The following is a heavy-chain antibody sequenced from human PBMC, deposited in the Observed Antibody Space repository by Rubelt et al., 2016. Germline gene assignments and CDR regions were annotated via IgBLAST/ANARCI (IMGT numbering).Heavy chain of an antibody. Sequence: QLQLQESGPGLVKPSETLSLTCTVSGGSISSSSYYWGWIRQPPGKGLEWIGSIYYSGSTYYNPSLRGWVTVSVDTSKNQFSLKLSSGTAADTALYYCARDSRLLWFGEGIYYCDYWGQGTLVTVSS. CDR1: GGSISSSSYY. V-gene: IGHV4-39*07. D-gene: IGHD3-10*01. J-gene: IGHJ4*02. CDR3: ARDSRLLWFGEGIYYCDY. CDR2: IYYSGST.